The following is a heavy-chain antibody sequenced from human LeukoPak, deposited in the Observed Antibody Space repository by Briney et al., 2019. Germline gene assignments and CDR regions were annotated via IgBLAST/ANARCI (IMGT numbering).Heavy chain of an antibody. V-gene: IGHV4-31*03. Sequence: SETPSLTCTVSGGSISSGGYYWSWIRQHPGKGLEWIGYISYSGSTYYNPSLKSRVTISVDTSKNQFSLKLSSVTAADTAVYYCARQYCSSTSRYSYHGMDGWGQGTTVTVSS. CDR1: GGSISSGGYY. CDR2: ISYSGST. J-gene: IGHJ6*01. D-gene: IGHD2-2*01. CDR3: ARQYCSSTSRYSYHGMDG.